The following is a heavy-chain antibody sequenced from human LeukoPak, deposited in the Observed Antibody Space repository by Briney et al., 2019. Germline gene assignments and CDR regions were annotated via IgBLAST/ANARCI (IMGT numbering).Heavy chain of an antibody. CDR3: AREDRYCSSTSCYTWDY. J-gene: IGHJ4*02. D-gene: IGHD2-2*02. CDR1: GVSISSSNYF. Sequence: SETLSLTCTVSGVSISSSNYFWAWIRQSPGKRLEWIGSIYFRGSISSSPSLKSRVTISIDASKNQFSLKLTSVTAADTAVYYCAREDRYCSSTSCYTWDYWGQGTLVAV. CDR2: IYFRGSI. V-gene: IGHV4-39*07.